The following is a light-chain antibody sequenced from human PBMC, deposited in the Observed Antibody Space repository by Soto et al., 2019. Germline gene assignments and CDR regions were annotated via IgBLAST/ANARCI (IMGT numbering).Light chain of an antibody. V-gene: IGLV1-40*01. J-gene: IGLJ1*01. CDR3: QSFDGRLSGSV. CDR1: SSNIGTGYD. CDR2: GNN. Sequence: QSVLTQPPSVSGAPGQRVTIPCTGSSSNIGTGYDVQWYQQLPGTAPQLLICGNNNRPSVVPDRFSGSKSGTSASLAITGLQAEYEADYSCQSFDGRLSGSVFGTGTKLTVL.